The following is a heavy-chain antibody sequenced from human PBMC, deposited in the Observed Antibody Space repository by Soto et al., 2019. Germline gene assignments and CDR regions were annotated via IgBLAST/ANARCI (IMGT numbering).Heavy chain of an antibody. Sequence: GSLRLSCAASGFTFSSYAMSWVRQAPGKGLEWVSAISGSGGSTYYADSVKGRFTISRDNSKNTLYLQMNSLRAEDTAVYYCAKDMHYDFWSGYYRPLDYWGQGTLVTVSS. J-gene: IGHJ4*02. CDR3: AKDMHYDFWSGYYRPLDY. D-gene: IGHD3-3*01. CDR2: ISGSGGST. CDR1: GFTFSSYA. V-gene: IGHV3-23*01.